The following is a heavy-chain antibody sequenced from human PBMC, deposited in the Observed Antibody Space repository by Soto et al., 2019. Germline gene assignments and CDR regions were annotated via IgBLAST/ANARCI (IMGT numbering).Heavy chain of an antibody. CDR1: GYSISSGYY. CDR2: IYHSGST. D-gene: IGHD4-17*01. V-gene: IGHV4-38-2*01. CDR3: ARAPVNWFDP. J-gene: IGHJ5*02. Sequence: TSETLSLTCAVSGYSISSGYYWGWIRQPPGKGLEWIGSIYHSGSTYYNPSLKSRVTISVDTSKNQFSLKLSSVTAADTAVYYCARAPVNWFDPWGQGTLVTVSS.